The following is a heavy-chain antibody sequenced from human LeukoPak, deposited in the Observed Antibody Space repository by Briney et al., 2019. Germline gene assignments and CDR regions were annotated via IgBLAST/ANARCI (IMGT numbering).Heavy chain of an antibody. V-gene: IGHV3-21*01. D-gene: IGHD6-19*01. CDR3: ASSGYSSRGAAY. CDR2: ISSSSSYI. Sequence: GGSLRLSGAASGFTFSSYAMSWVRQAPGKGLEWVSSISSSSSYIYYADSVKGRFTISRDNAKNSLYLQMNSLRAEDTAVYYCASSGYSSRGAAYWGQGTLVTVSS. J-gene: IGHJ4*02. CDR1: GFTFSSYA.